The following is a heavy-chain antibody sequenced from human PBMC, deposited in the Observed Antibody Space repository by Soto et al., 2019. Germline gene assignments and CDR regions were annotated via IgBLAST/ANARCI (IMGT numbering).Heavy chain of an antibody. CDR2: FYYSGSN. Sequence: SETLSLTCTVSGGSVSSGSYYWSWIRQPPGKGLEGIGYFYYSGSNNYNPSLKSRVTIAVDTTKNQFSLKLSSVTAADTAVYYCARGRGYSSSRNWFDPWGQGTLVTVSS. J-gene: IGHJ5*02. CDR3: ARGRGYSSSRNWFDP. V-gene: IGHV4-61*01. D-gene: IGHD6-13*01. CDR1: GGSVSSGSYY.